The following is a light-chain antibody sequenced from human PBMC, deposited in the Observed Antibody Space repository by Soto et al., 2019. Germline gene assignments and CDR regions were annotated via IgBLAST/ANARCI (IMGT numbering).Light chain of an antibody. Sequence: DIQMTQSPSTLSASVGDRVTITCRASQSLSSWLAWYQQKPGKAPKLLIYDASSLESGVPPRFSGSGSGTEFTLTISSLQPDDFATYDCQQYNNYWTFGQGTKVEIK. J-gene: IGKJ1*01. CDR2: DAS. V-gene: IGKV1-5*01. CDR3: QQYNNYWT. CDR1: QSLSSW.